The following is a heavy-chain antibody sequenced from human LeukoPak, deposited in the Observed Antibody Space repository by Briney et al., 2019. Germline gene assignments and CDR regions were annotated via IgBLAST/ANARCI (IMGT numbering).Heavy chain of an antibody. CDR2: IHSIVGP. V-gene: IGHV4-59*01. J-gene: IGHJ6*03. CDR1: APSLSTLC. Sequence: PETLSLTCPVSAPSLSTLCWTWIRPPPGSGLGWVGYIHSIVGPNYNRSLRRRSTISVDTSKNQFSLKLSSVPPADTAVYYCARVEEGYGSGRRENYYYYYMDVWGKGTTVTISS. D-gene: IGHD3-10*01. CDR3: ARVEEGYGSGRRENYYYYYMDV.